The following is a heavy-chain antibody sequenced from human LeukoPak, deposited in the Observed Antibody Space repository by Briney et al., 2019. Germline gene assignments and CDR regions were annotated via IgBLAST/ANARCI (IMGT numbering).Heavy chain of an antibody. CDR2: ISSSTTYI. CDR1: GFTFSSFS. J-gene: IGHJ4*02. D-gene: IGHD4-23*01. CDR3: ARGEPGFGGLPTVLDN. Sequence: GGSLRLSCAASGFTFSSFSMNWVRQAPGKGLEWVSSISSSTTYIYYADSVKGRFTISRDNAKDSLYLQMNSLRAEDTAVYYCARGEPGFGGLPTVLDNWGQGTLVTVSS. V-gene: IGHV3-21*01.